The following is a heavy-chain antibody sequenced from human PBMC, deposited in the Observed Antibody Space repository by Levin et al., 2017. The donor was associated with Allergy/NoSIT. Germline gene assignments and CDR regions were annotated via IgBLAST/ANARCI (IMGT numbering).Heavy chain of an antibody. CDR1: GGSFSGYY. V-gene: IGHV4-34*01. D-gene: IGHD3-10*01. CDR3: ARAGRFRYYGSGRSFDY. CDR2: INHSGST. Sequence: SETLSLTCAVYGGSFSGYYWSWIRQPPGKGLEWIGEINHSGSTNYNPSLKSRVTISVDTSKNQFSLKLSSVTAADTAVYYCARAGRFRYYGSGRSFDYWGQGTLVTVSS. J-gene: IGHJ4*02.